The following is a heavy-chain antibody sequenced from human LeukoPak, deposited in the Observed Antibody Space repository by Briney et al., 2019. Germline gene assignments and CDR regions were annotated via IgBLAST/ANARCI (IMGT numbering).Heavy chain of an antibody. D-gene: IGHD3-10*01. CDR2: ISSSSSYI. CDR3: ATGGSGSSPFDY. J-gene: IGHJ4*02. V-gene: IGHV3-21*01. Sequence: GGSLRLSCAASGFTFSSYSMNWVRRAPGKGLEWVSSISSSSSYIYYADSVKGRFTISRDNAKNSLYLQMNSLRAEDTAVYYCATGGSGSSPFDYWGQGTLVTVSS. CDR1: GFTFSSYS.